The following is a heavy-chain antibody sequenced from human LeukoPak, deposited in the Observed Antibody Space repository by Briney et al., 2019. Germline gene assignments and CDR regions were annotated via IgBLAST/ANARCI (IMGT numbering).Heavy chain of an antibody. CDR3: ARDPGYGLGVDYGDY. CDR1: GFTVSGNY. V-gene: IGHV3-66*01. D-gene: IGHD3-10*01. Sequence: PRGSLRLSCAASGFTVSGNYMSWVRQAPGKGLEWLSVIHRGGNTSYADSVKGRFTISRASSKNTVFLQMDSLRAEDTAVYYCARDPGYGLGVDYGDYWGQGTMVTVSS. J-gene: IGHJ4*02. CDR2: IHRGGNT.